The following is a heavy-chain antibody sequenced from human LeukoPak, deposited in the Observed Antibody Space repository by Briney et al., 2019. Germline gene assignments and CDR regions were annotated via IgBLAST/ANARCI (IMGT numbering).Heavy chain of an antibody. CDR1: GGSTSGTSYY. Sequence: TPSETLSLTCTVSGGSTSGTSYYWGWIRQPPGKVLEWIGSIYYSGSTYYNPSLKGRVTISVDTSKNQFSLKLSSVTAADTAVYYCARTQQLVSWFDPWGQGTLVTVSS. V-gene: IGHV4-39*01. J-gene: IGHJ5*02. CDR3: ARTQQLVSWFDP. CDR2: IYYSGST. D-gene: IGHD6-13*01.